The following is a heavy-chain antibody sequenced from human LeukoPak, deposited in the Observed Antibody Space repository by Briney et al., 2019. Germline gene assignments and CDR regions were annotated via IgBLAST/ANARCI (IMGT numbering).Heavy chain of an antibody. CDR2: VYISGSI. D-gene: IGHD6-19*01. CDR1: GGSISSSSYY. CDR3: ARGVPISSAWYYFDS. Sequence: PSETLSLTCTVSGGSISSSSYYWSWIRQPAGKRLEWIGRVYISGSINYNPSLKSRVTMSLDTSKNQFSLKLTSVTAADTAVYYCARGVPISSAWYYFDSWGQGTLVTVSS. V-gene: IGHV4-61*02. J-gene: IGHJ4*02.